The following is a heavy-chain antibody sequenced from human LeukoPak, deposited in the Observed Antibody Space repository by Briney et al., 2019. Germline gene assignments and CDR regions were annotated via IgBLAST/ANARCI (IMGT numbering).Heavy chain of an antibody. V-gene: IGHV4-4*07. D-gene: IGHD4-17*01. CDR1: GGSISSYY. Sequence: PSETLSLTRTVSGGSISSYYWSWIRQPAGKGLEWIGRIYTSGGTNYNPSLKSRVTMSVDTSKNQFSLKLSSVTAADTAVYYCARARNQYGDYRAGAFDIWGQGTMVTVSS. CDR3: ARARNQYGDYRAGAFDI. CDR2: IYTSGGT. J-gene: IGHJ3*02.